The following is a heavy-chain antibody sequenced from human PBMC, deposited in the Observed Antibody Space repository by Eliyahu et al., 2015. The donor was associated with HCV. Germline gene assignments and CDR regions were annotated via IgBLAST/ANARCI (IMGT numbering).Heavy chain of an antibody. D-gene: IGHD6-19*01. V-gene: IGHV3-23*01. CDR1: GFXFSNYG. CDR3: AKPPIAVLSHFQH. Sequence: EVQLLESGGGFVQPGGSLRLSCAAXGFXFSNYGLSWVRQAPGKGLEWVSSIGVSGGSTYYADSVKARFTISRDNSKNTLYLQMNSLRAEDTAVYYCAKPPIAVLSHFQHWGQGTLVTVSS. J-gene: IGHJ1*01. CDR2: IGVSGGST.